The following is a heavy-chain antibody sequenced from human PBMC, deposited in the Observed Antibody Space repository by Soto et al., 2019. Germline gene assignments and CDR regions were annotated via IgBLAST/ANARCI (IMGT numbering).Heavy chain of an antibody. CDR2: TCYRSKWYN. J-gene: IGHJ4*02. CDR1: GDSVSSNSAA. CDR3: ARAPGYCSSTSCYPILYYFDS. D-gene: IGHD2-2*01. V-gene: IGHV6-1*01. Sequence: PSQTLSLTCAISGDSVSSNSAAWNWISQSPSRGLEWMGRTCYRSKWYNDYAVSVKSRITITPDTSKNQFSLQLNSVTPEDTAVYYCARAPGYCSSTSCYPILYYFDSWGQGTPVTVSS.